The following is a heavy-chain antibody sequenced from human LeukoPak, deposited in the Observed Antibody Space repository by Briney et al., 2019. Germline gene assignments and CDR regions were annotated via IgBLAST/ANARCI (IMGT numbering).Heavy chain of an antibody. CDR2: NDPRDSDT. Sequence: GESPKISRKGSGYSFSSYWIGWVRPMPGKGLGGMGINDPRDSDTRYSPSFRGQVTISAAKSINTAYLQWSSLKASDTAIYYCARRQYQLNKPPFDYWGQGTQVTVSS. V-gene: IGHV5-51*01. D-gene: IGHD2-2*01. J-gene: IGHJ4*02. CDR1: GYSFSSYW. CDR3: ARRQYQLNKPPFDY.